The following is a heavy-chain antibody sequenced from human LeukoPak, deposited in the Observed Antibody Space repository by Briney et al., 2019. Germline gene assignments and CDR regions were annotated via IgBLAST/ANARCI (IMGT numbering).Heavy chain of an antibody. CDR3: AELGITMIGGV. Sequence: GGSLRLSCAASGFTFSYYAMSWVRQAPGKGLEWVSYISSSGSTIYYADSVKGRFTIPRDNAKNSLYLQMNSLRAEDTAVYYCAELGITMIGGVWGKGTTVTISS. V-gene: IGHV3-48*03. CDR2: ISSSGSTI. D-gene: IGHD3-10*02. J-gene: IGHJ6*04. CDR1: GFTFSYYA.